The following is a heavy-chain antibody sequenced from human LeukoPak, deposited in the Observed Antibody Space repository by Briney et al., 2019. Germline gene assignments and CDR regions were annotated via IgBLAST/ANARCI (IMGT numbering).Heavy chain of an antibody. CDR2: IYTSGST. V-gene: IGHV4-59*10. CDR3: VSSGPNFDY. Sequence: GSLRLSCAASGFTFSNYSMNWDRHAPGKWLEWIGRIYTSGSTNYNPSLKSRVTMSVHPSKNQFSLKLSSVTAADTAVYYCVSSGPNFDYWGQGTLVTVSS. CDR1: GFTFSNYS. J-gene: IGHJ4*02. D-gene: IGHD6-19*01.